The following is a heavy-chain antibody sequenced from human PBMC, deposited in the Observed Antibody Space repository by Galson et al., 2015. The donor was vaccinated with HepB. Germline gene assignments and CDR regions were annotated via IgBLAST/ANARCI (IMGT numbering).Heavy chain of an antibody. CDR1: GYIFTNHW. CDR2: IYPGDSDI. CDR3: ARKNQRAAGNFDY. J-gene: IGHJ4*02. Sequence: QSGAEVKKPGESLKISCGGSGYIFTNHWIAWVRQMPGKGLEYMGIIYPGDSDIRYSPSFQGQVTISADKSINTAYLQWSSLKASDTAMYYCARKNQRAAGNFDYWGQGTLVIVSS. D-gene: IGHD1-1*01. V-gene: IGHV5-51*01.